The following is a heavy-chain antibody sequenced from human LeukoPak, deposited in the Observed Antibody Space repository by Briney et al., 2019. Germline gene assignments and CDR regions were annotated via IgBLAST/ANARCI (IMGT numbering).Heavy chain of an antibody. Sequence: PGGSLRLSCAASGFTLSSYAMSWVRQGPGKGLEWVSSVSGNTYHADSVKGRFTISRDSYKNTLYLQMNSLRAEDAAVYYCAKSDYFDSWGQGTLVTVSS. CDR2: SVSGNT. J-gene: IGHJ4*02. V-gene: IGHV3-23*01. CDR3: AKSDYFDS. CDR1: GFTLSSYA.